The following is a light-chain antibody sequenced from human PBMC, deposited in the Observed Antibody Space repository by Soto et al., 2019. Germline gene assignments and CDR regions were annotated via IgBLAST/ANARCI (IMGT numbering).Light chain of an antibody. CDR1: QSVSSN. CDR2: AAS. J-gene: IGKJ1*01. CDR3: HQCLSSRT. V-gene: IGKV3-20*01. Sequence: IVMTQSPATLSVSPGERATLSCRASQSVSSNLAWYQQKPGQAPRLLIYAASSRATGIPDRFSGSGSGTDFTLTISKLEPEDFAVYYCHQCLSSRTFGQGTKVDIK.